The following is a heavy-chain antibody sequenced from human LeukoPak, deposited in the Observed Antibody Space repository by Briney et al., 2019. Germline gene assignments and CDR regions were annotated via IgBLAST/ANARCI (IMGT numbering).Heavy chain of an antibody. D-gene: IGHD6-19*01. CDR2: IYSGGDT. CDR1: GFTFSSYW. Sequence: PGGSLRLSCAASGFTFSSYWMSWVRQAPGKGLEWVSVIYSGGDTYYADSVKGRFTISRDNSKNMIYLEINSLKAEDTAVYYCAKERNLEIAVAGTIFDYWGQGTLVTVSS. J-gene: IGHJ4*02. CDR3: AKERNLEIAVAGTIFDY. V-gene: IGHV3-66*01.